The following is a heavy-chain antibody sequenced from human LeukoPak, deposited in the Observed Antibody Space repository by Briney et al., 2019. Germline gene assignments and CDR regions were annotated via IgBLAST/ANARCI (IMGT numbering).Heavy chain of an antibody. D-gene: IGHD2-2*01. Sequence: ASVNVSCTASGGTFSSYAISWVRQAPGQGLEWMGGIIPIFGTANYAQKFQGRVTITADESTSTAYMELSSLRSEDTAVYYCARDIVVVPAAIRGGGYYYYYGMDVWGQGTTVTVSS. CDR2: IIPIFGTA. CDR3: ARDIVVVPAAIRGGGYYYYYGMDV. CDR1: GGTFSSYA. V-gene: IGHV1-69*13. J-gene: IGHJ6*02.